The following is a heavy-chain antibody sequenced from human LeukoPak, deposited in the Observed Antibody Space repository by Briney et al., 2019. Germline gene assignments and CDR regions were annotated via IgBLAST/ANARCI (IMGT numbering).Heavy chain of an antibody. CDR1: GFTFSTYE. Sequence: AGGSLRLSCAASGFTFSTYEINWVRQAPGKGLEWLSHISTSGSSIHYADSVKGRFTISRVNAKNSLYLQMNSLRVEDTAVYYCARDATTELGTVYMDVWGKGTTVTISS. J-gene: IGHJ6*03. CDR2: ISTSGSSI. V-gene: IGHV3-48*03. CDR3: ARDATTELGTVYMDV. D-gene: IGHD4-17*01.